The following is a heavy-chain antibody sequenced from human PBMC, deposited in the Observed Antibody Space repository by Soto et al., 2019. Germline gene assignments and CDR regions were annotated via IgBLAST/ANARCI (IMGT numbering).Heavy chain of an antibody. CDR1: GDSISSGGYY. J-gene: IGHJ5*02. D-gene: IGHD1-26*01. CDR2: IYYTGST. Sequence: SETLSLTCTVSGDSISSGGYYWSWIRQHPGKGLEWIGYIYYTGSTNYNPSLKSRVTISVDTSKNQFSLKLSSVTAADTAVYYCARAHNSGSYVWFDPWGQGTLVTVSS. CDR3: ARAHNSGSYVWFDP. V-gene: IGHV4-61*08.